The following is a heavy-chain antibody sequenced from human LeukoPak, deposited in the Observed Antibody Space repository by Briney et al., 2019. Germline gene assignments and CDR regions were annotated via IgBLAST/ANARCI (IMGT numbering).Heavy chain of an antibody. CDR2: IYYSGST. J-gene: IGHJ6*02. Sequence: SETLSLTCTVSGGSISSYYWSWIRQPPGKGLEWIGYIYYSGSTYYNPSPKSRVTISVDTSKNQFSLKLSSVTAADTAVYYCARTDYDYVWGSYRVMDVWGQGTTVTVSS. V-gene: IGHV4-59*12. CDR3: ARTDYDYVWGSYRVMDV. D-gene: IGHD3-16*02. CDR1: GGSISSYY.